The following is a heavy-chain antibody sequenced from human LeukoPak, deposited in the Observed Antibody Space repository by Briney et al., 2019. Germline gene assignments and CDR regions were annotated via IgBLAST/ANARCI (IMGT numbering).Heavy chain of an antibody. D-gene: IGHD5-18*01. Sequence: ASVKVSCKASGYTFTSYGISCVRQAPGQGLEWMGWISAYNGNTNYAQKLQGRVTMTTDTSTSTAYMELSSLRSEDTAVYYCARGPPIRGYRYGYDTGYYYSYSMDVWGKGTTVTISS. V-gene: IGHV1-18*01. CDR1: GYTFTSYG. CDR2: ISAYNGNT. J-gene: IGHJ6*03. CDR3: ARGPPIRGYRYGYDTGYYYSYSMDV.